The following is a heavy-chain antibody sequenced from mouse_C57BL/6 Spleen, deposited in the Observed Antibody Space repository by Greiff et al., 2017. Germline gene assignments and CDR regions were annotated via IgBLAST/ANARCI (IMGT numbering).Heavy chain of an antibody. D-gene: IGHD3-2*02. J-gene: IGHJ2*01. CDR1: GYTFTSYW. CDR2: IDPSDSYT. CDR3: ARSSGYYFDY. V-gene: IGHV1-59*01. Sequence: VQLQQPGAELVRPGTSVKLSCKASGYTFTSYWMHWVKQRPGQGLEWIGVIDPSDSYTNYNQKFKGKDTLTVDTSSSTAYMQLSSLTSEDSAVYYCARSSGYYFDYWGQGTTLTVSS.